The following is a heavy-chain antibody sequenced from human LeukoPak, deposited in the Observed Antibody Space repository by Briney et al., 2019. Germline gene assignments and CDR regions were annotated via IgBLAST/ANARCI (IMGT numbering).Heavy chain of an antibody. CDR1: GFTFSSYS. J-gene: IGHJ4*02. CDR2: ISSSSSYI. Sequence: GGSLRLSCAASGFTFSSYSMNWVRQAPGKGLEWVSSISSSSSYIYYTDSVKGRFTISRDNAKNSLYLQMNSLRAEDTAVYYCARDPGEGGNYGDYYFDYWGQGTLVTVSS. CDR3: ARDPGEGGNYGDYYFDY. D-gene: IGHD4-17*01. V-gene: IGHV3-21*01.